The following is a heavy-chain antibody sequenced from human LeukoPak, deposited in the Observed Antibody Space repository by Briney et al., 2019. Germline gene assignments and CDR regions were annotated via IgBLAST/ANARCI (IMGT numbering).Heavy chain of an antibody. V-gene: IGHV4-59*04. D-gene: IGHD2-2*01. J-gene: IGHJ5*02. Sequence: PSETLSLTCSVSGGSISGYYWNWIQLPPGKGLEWIGYIYYTGSTYYNPSLKSRVTMSVGTSRNQFSLKLSSVTAADTAVYYCARQNVFCSSTTCPEFDPWGQGTLVTVSS. CDR3: ARQNVFCSSTTCPEFDP. CDR2: IYYTGST. CDR1: GGSISGYY.